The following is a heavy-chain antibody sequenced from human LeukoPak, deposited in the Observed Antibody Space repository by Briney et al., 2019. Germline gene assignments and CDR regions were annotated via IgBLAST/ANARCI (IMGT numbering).Heavy chain of an antibody. CDR1: GGSISNYY. CDR3: ARVRIQLWVEGDY. Sequence: SETLSLTCTVSGGSISNYYWNYIRQPPGKGLEWIGYIYYSGITNYNPSLKGRVTISVDTSKNQFSLKLSSVTAADTAVYYCARVRIQLWVEGDYWGQGTLVTVSS. D-gene: IGHD5-18*01. CDR2: IYYSGIT. V-gene: IGHV4-59*12. J-gene: IGHJ4*02.